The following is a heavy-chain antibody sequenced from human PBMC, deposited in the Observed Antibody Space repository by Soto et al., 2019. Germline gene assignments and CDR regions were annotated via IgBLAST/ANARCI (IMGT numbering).Heavy chain of an antibody. J-gene: IGHJ4*02. CDR1: GFTCSSYG. D-gene: IGHD3-16*01. V-gene: IGHV3-33*01. Sequence: EGSLRLSCAAYGFTCSSYGMHWVRQAPGKGLEWVAFIWHDGGNKFYAESVKGRFTNSRDNSKNTLYLQMTRLSAEDTAMYYCARDGDVNTGFGKDYWGQGTLVTVSS. CDR3: ARDGDVNTGFGKDY. CDR2: IWHDGGNK.